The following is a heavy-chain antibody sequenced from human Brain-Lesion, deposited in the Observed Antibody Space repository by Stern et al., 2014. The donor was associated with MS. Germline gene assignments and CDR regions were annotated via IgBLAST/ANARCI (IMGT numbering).Heavy chain of an antibody. CDR3: ARRGDSSSSGFDY. Sequence: EVQLVESGAEVKKPGESLKISCKGSGYRFTSNWIGWGRQMPGKGLEWMRIIWPGDSDTRYSPSFQGQVTISADKSISTAYLQWSSLQASDTAMYYCARRGDSSSSGFDYWGQGTLVIVSS. J-gene: IGHJ4*02. CDR1: GYRFTSNW. D-gene: IGHD6-6*01. V-gene: IGHV5-51*01. CDR2: IWPGDSDT.